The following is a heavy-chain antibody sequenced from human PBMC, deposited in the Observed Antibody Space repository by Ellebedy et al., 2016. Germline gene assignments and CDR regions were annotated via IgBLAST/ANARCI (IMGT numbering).Heavy chain of an antibody. Sequence: GESLKISXKASGYTFSDHWVAWVRQMPGKGLEWMGIIYPGDSDTRYSPSFQGQVTLSADKSIATAYLQWSSLKASDTAMYYCARLPRGGYDPHVDSWGQGTLVTVSS. D-gene: IGHD5-12*01. V-gene: IGHV5-51*01. J-gene: IGHJ4*02. CDR2: IYPGDSDT. CDR1: GYTFSDHW. CDR3: ARLPRGGYDPHVDS.